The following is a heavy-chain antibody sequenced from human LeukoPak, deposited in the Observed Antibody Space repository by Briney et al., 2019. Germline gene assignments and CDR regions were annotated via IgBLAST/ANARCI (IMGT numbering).Heavy chain of an antibody. CDR1: GYTFTDYY. V-gene: IGHV1-2*02. CDR2: INPKSGGT. J-gene: IGHJ3*02. Sequence: ASVKVSCKASGYTFTDYYMNWVRQAPGQGLEWMGWINPKSGGTNYAQKFQGRVTMTRDTSISTAYMELSKLRSDDTAVYYCARWPVTGDDAFDIWGQGTMVTVSS. D-gene: IGHD7-27*01. CDR3: ARWPVTGDDAFDI.